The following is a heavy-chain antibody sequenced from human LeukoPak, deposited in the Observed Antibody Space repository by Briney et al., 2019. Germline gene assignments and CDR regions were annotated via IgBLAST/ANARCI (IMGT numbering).Heavy chain of an antibody. CDR2: LSGSGAGT. D-gene: IGHD6-13*01. J-gene: IGHJ4*02. CDR3: ARDVREQQLD. V-gene: IGHV3-23*01. CDR1: GFTFSDYA. Sequence: PGGSLRLSCAASGFTFSDYALGWVRQAPGRGLEWVATLSGSGAGTYYSDSVQGRFTISRDNSKRTLFLQMNSLRAEDTAVYYCARDVREQQLDWGQGTLVTVSS.